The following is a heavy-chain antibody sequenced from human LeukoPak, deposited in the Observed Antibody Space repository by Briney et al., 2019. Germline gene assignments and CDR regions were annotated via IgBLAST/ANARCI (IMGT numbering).Heavy chain of an antibody. CDR3: AELGIIMIGGV. V-gene: IGHV3-21*01. CDR1: GFSLSSYS. Sequence: GGSLRLSCKGSGFSLSSYSMHWVRQAPGKGLEWVSSISGTSKYIHYSDSVKGRFTISRDNAKNSLYLQMNSLRAEDTAVYYCAELGIIMIGGVWGKGTTVTISS. J-gene: IGHJ6*04. D-gene: IGHD3-10*02. CDR2: ISGTSKYI.